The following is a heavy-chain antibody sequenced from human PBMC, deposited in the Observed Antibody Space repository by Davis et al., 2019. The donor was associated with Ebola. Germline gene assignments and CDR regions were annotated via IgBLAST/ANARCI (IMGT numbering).Heavy chain of an antibody. D-gene: IGHD3-3*01. CDR3: ARPMTSRSAAAFDI. Sequence: GGSLRLSCKGSGYYFTSYWISWVRQMPGRGLEWMGRIDPSDSKTNYSPSFEGHVTISVDKSISTVYLQWSSLKASDTAMYYCARPMTSRSAAAFDIWGQGTMVTVSS. CDR2: IDPSDSKT. V-gene: IGHV5-10-1*01. J-gene: IGHJ3*02. CDR1: GYYFTSYW.